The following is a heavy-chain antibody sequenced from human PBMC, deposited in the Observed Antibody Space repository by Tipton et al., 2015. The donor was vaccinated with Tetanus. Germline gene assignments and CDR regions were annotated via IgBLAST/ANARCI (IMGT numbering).Heavy chain of an antibody. CDR1: GFTFSSYH. Sequence: SLRLSCAASGFTFSSYHMHWVRQAPGKGLEWVASVSNDGSDIYYKDSVKGRFTISRDNSKNTLYLQLNSLRSDDTAVVYCASSDRYLDVWGRGSLVIVSS. CDR2: VSNDGSDI. CDR3: ASSDRYLDV. V-gene: IGHV3-30*03. D-gene: IGHD3-10*01. J-gene: IGHJ2*01.